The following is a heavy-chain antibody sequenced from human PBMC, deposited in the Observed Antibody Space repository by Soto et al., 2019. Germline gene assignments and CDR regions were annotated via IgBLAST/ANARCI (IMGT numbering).Heavy chain of an antibody. D-gene: IGHD6-13*01. CDR2: ISHSGST. J-gene: IGHJ4*02. V-gene: IGHV4-4*02. CDR1: GGSISSGNW. CDR3: ARVFTPNIAAAGTFDY. Sequence: QVKLQESGPGLVKPSGTLSLTCAVSGGSISSGNWWNWVRQPPGKGLEWIGEISHSGSTNYNPSLKSRVTISVDKSKNQFSLKLSSVTAADTAVYFCARVFTPNIAAAGTFDYWGQGTLVTVSS.